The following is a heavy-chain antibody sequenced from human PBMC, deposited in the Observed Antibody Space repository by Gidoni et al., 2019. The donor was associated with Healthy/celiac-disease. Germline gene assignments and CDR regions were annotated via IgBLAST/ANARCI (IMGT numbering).Heavy chain of an antibody. J-gene: IGHJ6*02. V-gene: IGHV3-30*04. Sequence: QVQLVESEGGVFQSGRSPRLSCAATGFSGSIYAMHWVRQAPGKGQEWVAIRSYEGRNKYYADSVKGRFTMSRDNSKNTLYLQMNSLRAKDTAVYYWARGRIATHYYYYGMDVWGQGTTVTVSS. D-gene: IGHD2-21*01. CDR1: GFSGSIYA. CDR2: RSYEGRNK. CDR3: ARGRIATHYYYYGMDV.